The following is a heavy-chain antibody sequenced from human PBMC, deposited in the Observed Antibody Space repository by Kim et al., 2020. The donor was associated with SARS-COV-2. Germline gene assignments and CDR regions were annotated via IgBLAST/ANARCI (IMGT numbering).Heavy chain of an antibody. CDR1: GFTFSSYG. D-gene: IGHD6-6*01. Sequence: GGSLRLSCAASGFTFSSYGMHWVRQAPGKGLEWVAHVHYDGTNRYYAASVKGRFTISRDNSKNTLYLQMNSLRGEDTAVYYCARDWIAVRPGWFDPWGQG. J-gene: IGHJ5*02. CDR3: ARDWIAVRPGWFDP. V-gene: IGHV3-30*02. CDR2: VHYDGTNR.